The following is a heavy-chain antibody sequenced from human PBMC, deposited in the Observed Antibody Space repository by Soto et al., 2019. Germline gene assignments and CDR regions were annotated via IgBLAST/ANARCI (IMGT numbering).Heavy chain of an antibody. CDR1: GYTFTGYY. CDR2: INPNSGGT. Sequence: ASVKVSCKASGYTFTGYYMHWGRQAPGQGLEWMGWINPNSGGTNYAQKFQGRVTMTRDTSISTAYIELSSLRSEDTAVYYCATAPREPYWGAFDIWGQGTMVTVSS. D-gene: IGHD7-27*01. V-gene: IGHV1-2*02. CDR3: ATAPREPYWGAFDI. J-gene: IGHJ3*02.